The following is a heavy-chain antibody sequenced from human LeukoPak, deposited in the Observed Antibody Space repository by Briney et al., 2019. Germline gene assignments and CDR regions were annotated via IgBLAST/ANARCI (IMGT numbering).Heavy chain of an antibody. CDR1: GYSFTSYW. J-gene: IGHJ6*02. Sequence: GESLKISCKGSGYSFTSYWIGWVRQMPGKGLEWMGIIYPGDSDTRYSPSFQGQVTISANKSISTAYLQWSSLKASDTAMYYCARQTAGGVSYYYYGMDVWGQGTTVTVSS. CDR2: IYPGDSDT. D-gene: IGHD2-21*02. CDR3: ARQTAGGVSYYYYGMDV. V-gene: IGHV5-51*01.